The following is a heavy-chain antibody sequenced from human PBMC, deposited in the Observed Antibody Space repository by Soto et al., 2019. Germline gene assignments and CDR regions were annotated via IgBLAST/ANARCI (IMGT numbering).Heavy chain of an antibody. CDR3: VGGWEPLDF. D-gene: IGHD1-26*01. CDR2: VTGSGDGT. V-gene: IGHV3-23*01. CDR1: GFTFTNYA. J-gene: IGHJ4*02. Sequence: EVQLLESGGGLVQPGGSLRLSCAVSGFTFTNYAMSWVRQAPGKGLEWVSSVTGSGDGTYYADSVKGRFTISRDNSKNTLFLQMNSLRAEDTAVYYCVGGWEPLDFWSQGTLVTVSS.